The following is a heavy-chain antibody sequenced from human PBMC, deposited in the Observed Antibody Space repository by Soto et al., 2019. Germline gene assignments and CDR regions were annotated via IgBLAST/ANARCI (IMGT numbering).Heavy chain of an antibody. J-gene: IGHJ4*02. D-gene: IGHD3-22*01. Sequence: ASVKVSCKASGNTVPNYAIHWVRQAPGQRLEWMGWINGGNGNTYYSEHFQGRVTFTRDTSAGTVYMQLSSVTAADTAMYYCARRHSHDFYDKDIYVPWGQGTQVTVSS. CDR2: INGGNGNT. V-gene: IGHV1-3*01. CDR3: ARRHSHDFYDKDIYVP. CDR1: GNTVPNYA.